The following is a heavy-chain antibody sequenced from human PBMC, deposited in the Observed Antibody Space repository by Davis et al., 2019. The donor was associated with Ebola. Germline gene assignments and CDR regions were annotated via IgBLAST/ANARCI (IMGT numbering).Heavy chain of an antibody. CDR1: GFTFSSYW. D-gene: IGHD3-16*01. Sequence: GESLKISCAASGFTFSSYWMSWVRQAPGKGLEWVANIKQDGSEKYYVDSVKGRFTISRDNAKNSLYLQMNSLRAEDTAVYYCARDLGLGDYWGQGTLVTVSS. CDR2: IKQDGSEK. V-gene: IGHV3-7*01. CDR3: ARDLGLGDY. J-gene: IGHJ4*02.